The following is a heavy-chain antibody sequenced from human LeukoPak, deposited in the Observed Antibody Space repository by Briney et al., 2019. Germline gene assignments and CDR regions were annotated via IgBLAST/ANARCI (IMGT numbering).Heavy chain of an antibody. CDR2: FSSSGSTI. Sequence: GGSLRLSCAASGFTFSDYYMSWIRQAPGKGLEWVSHFSSSGSTIYYADSVKGRFTISRDNAKNSLYLQMNSLRVDDTAVYYCARDGRRGDWGDYWGQGTLVTVSS. D-gene: IGHD2-21*01. V-gene: IGHV3-11*01. CDR1: GFTFSDYY. J-gene: IGHJ4*02. CDR3: ARDGRRGDWGDY.